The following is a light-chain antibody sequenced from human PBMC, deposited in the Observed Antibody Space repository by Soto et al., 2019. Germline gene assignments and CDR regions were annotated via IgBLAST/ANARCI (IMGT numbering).Light chain of an antibody. V-gene: IGLV2-14*01. CDR2: EVT. Sequence: QSVLTQPASVSGSPGQSITISCTGTSRDIGNYNYVSWYQHHPGKAPKLMIYEVTSRPSGVSDRFSGSKSGMTASLTISGLQPEDEGDYYCTSFAPGRIYVFGSGTKVTVL. CDR3: TSFAPGRIYV. CDR1: SRDIGNYNY. J-gene: IGLJ1*01.